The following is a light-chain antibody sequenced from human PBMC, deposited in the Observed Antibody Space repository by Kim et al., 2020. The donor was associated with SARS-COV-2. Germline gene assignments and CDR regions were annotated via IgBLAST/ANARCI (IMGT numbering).Light chain of an antibody. CDR3: QHCSRFPYT. J-gene: IGKJ2*01. CDR1: ENIGTW. V-gene: IGKV1-5*03. Sequence: AAVDEGVTITGQASENIGTWFAWDQQKPGRAPSLLIYLASTVDSGVPSKFSGTGSGTEFSLSITSLQPDDFATYYCQHCSRFPYTFGQGTKLEI. CDR2: LAS.